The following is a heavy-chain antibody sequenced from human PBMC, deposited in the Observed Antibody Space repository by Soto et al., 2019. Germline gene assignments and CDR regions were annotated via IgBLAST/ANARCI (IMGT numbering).Heavy chain of an antibody. Sequence: SETLSLTCTVSGGSISSYYWSWIRQPPGKGLEWIGYIYYSGSTNYNPSLKSRVTISVDTSKNQFSLKLSSVTAADTAVYYCARMIYDYVWGSYLQYYFDYWGQGTLVTVSS. CDR2: IYYSGST. CDR3: ARMIYDYVWGSYLQYYFDY. J-gene: IGHJ4*02. CDR1: GGSISSYY. D-gene: IGHD3-16*02. V-gene: IGHV4-59*01.